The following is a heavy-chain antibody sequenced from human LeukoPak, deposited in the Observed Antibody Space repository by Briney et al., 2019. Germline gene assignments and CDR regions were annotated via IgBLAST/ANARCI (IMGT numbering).Heavy chain of an antibody. J-gene: IGHJ5*02. V-gene: IGHV4-34*01. CDR1: GGSFSGYY. Sequence: SETLSLTCAVYGGSFSGYYWSWIRQPPGKGLEWIGEINHSGSTNYNPSLKSRVTISVDTSKNQFSLKLSSVTAADTAVYCCARGRHYYGSGSYYTNTRNNWFDPWGQGTLATVSS. CDR3: ARGRHYYGSGSYYTNTRNNWFDP. D-gene: IGHD3-10*01. CDR2: INHSGST.